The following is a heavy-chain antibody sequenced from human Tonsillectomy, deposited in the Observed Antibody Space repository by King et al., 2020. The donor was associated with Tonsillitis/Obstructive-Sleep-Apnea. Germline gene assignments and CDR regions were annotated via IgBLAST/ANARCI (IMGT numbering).Heavy chain of an antibody. CDR1: GFSFSSNG. D-gene: IGHD6-19*01. Sequence: VQLVESGGGVVQPGRSLRLSCATSGFSFSSNGMHWVRQAPGKGLEWVAVISYDGSHKYYADSVKGRFTISRDNYKNTLYLQMNSLRAEDTAVYYCAKDLSSGWALDYWGQGTLATVSS. CDR3: AKDLSSGWALDY. V-gene: IGHV3-30*18. J-gene: IGHJ4*02. CDR2: ISYDGSHK.